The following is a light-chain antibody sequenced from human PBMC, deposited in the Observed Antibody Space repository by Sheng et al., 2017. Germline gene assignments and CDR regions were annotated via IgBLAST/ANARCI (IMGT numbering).Light chain of an antibody. Sequence: IVMTQSPLSLPVTPGDPASISCRSSQSLLHRNGYDYLDWYLQKPGQSPQLLIYLGSNRASGVPDRFSGSGSGTEFTLKISRVEAEDVGVYYCMQALETPPGFGGGTKVEI. J-gene: IGKJ4*01. CDR1: QSLLHRNGYDY. V-gene: IGKV2-28*01. CDR3: MQALETPPG. CDR2: LGS.